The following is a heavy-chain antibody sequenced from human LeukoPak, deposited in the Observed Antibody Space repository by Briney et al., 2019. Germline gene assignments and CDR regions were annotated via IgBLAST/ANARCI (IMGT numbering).Heavy chain of an antibody. Sequence: SETLSLTCAVYGGSFSGYYWSWIRQPPGKGLEWIGEINHSGSTNYNPSLKSRVTISVDTSKNQFSLKLSSATAADTAVYYCARVPVRYDFWSGAKYGMDVWGQGTTVTVSS. CDR2: INHSGST. J-gene: IGHJ6*02. V-gene: IGHV4-34*01. CDR1: GGSFSGYY. CDR3: ARVPVRYDFWSGAKYGMDV. D-gene: IGHD3-3*01.